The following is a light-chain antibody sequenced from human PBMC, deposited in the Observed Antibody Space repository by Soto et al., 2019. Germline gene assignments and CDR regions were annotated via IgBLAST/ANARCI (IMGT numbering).Light chain of an antibody. CDR1: SSNIGKTA. CDR2: YDD. V-gene: IGLV1-36*01. Sequence: QSVLTQPPSVSADPRQRVTISCSGSSSNIGKTAVNWYQHLPGNAPKLLIYYDDLLPSGVSDRFSGSKSGTSASLAISGLQSEDEADYYCASWDDSLNGWVFGGGTKLTVL. J-gene: IGLJ3*02. CDR3: ASWDDSLNGWV.